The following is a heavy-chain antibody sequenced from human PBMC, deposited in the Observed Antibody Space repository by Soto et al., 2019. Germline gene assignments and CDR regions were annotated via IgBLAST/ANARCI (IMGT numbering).Heavy chain of an antibody. CDR3: ARSGLSDY. CDR1: GESFSGSY. Sequence: SETLSLTCIVYGESFSGSYWSWIRQPPGKGLEWIGEINHSGSTNYNPSLKSRVTISVDTSKNQFSLKLNSVTAADTAVYYCARSGLSDYWGQGTLVTVS. CDR2: INHSGST. D-gene: IGHD5-12*01. V-gene: IGHV4-34*01. J-gene: IGHJ4*02.